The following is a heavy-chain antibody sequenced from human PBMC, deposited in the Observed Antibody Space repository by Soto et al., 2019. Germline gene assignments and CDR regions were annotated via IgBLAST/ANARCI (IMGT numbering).Heavy chain of an antibody. J-gene: IGHJ4*02. D-gene: IGHD6-19*01. CDR1: EFTFSSYA. V-gene: IGHV3-23*01. CDR3: AKAPYSSGWYLGY. Sequence: EVQLLESGGGLVQPGGSLRLSCAASEFTFSSYAMSWVRQAPGKGLEWVSAISGSGGSTYYADSVKGRFTISRDNSKNTLYLQMNSLRAEDTAVYYCAKAPYSSGWYLGYWGQGTLVTVSS. CDR2: ISGSGGST.